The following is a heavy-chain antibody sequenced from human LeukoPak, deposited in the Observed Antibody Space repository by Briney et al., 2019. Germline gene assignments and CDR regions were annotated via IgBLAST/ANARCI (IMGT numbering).Heavy chain of an antibody. D-gene: IGHD4-23*01. CDR1: GFTFSSYW. CDR2: IKQDGSEK. CDR3: ARGPYGGNSLSDY. V-gene: IGHV3-7*01. J-gene: IGHJ4*02. Sequence: GGSLRLSCAASGFTFSSYWMSWVRQAPGKGLEWVANIKQDGSEKYYVDSVKGRFTISRDNAKNSLYLQMNSLRAEDTAVYYCARGPYGGNSLSDYWGQGTLVTVSS.